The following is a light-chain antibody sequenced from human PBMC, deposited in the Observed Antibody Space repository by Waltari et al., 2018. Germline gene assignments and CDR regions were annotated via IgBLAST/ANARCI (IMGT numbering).Light chain of an antibody. CDR2: GES. Sequence: ETVMTQSPATLSVSPGERVSLSCRASQSVGSNLAWYQQRPGQAPRLLMYGESTRATGIPARFSGSGSGTEFTLTISSLQSEDFAVYYCQQYTYWPPGTFGQGTKVEIK. V-gene: IGKV3-15*01. CDR1: QSVGSN. CDR3: QQYTYWPPGT. J-gene: IGKJ1*01.